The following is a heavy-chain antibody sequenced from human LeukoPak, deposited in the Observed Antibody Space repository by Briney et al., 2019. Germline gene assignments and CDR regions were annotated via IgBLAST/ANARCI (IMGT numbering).Heavy chain of an antibody. CDR3: ARQNTPHGNFDY. CDR2: ISSSSSYI. Sequence: GGSLRLSCAASGFTFSSYSMNWVRQAPGQGQEWVSSISSSSSYIYYADSVKGRFNISRDNAKKSLFLQMNSLRAEDTAVYYCARQNTPHGNFDYWGQGTLVTVSS. D-gene: IGHD5-24*01. CDR1: GFTFSSYS. V-gene: IGHV3-21*04. J-gene: IGHJ4*02.